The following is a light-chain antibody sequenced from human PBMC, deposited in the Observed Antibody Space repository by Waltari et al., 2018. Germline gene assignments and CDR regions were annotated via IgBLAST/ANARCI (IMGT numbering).Light chain of an antibody. J-gene: IGKJ4*01. V-gene: IGKV1D-12*01. CDR2: AAF. CDR1: QSISAW. CDR3: QQCNTLPFA. Sequence: DIQMTQSPSSVSASVGDTVTIPCRASQSISAWLAWYQQKPGKAPKLLISAAFNLQSGVPSRFSGSRSGTDFSLTISSLQPEDFATYYCQQCNTLPFAFGGGTTVEIK.